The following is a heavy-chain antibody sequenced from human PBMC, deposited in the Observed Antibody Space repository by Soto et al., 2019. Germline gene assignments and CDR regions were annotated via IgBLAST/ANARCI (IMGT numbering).Heavy chain of an antibody. CDR3: ARESDSSGYHTQGFDY. CDR2: ISAYNGNT. J-gene: IGHJ4*02. Sequence: ASVKVSCKASGYTFTSYGISWVRQAPGQGLEWMGWISAYNGNTNYAQKLQGRVTMTTDTSTSTAYMELRRLRSDDTAVYYCARESDSSGYHTQGFDYWGQGTLVTVSS. CDR1: GYTFTSYG. D-gene: IGHD3-22*01. V-gene: IGHV1-18*01.